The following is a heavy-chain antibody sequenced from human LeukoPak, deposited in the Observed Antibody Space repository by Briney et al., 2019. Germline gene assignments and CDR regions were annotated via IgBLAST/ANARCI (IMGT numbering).Heavy chain of an antibody. D-gene: IGHD4-17*01. Sequence: SETLSLTCAVSGYSISSGYWWSWVRQPPGKGLEWIGEVHHSGRTNYNPSLKSRVTMSVDKSKSQFSLKLTSVTAADTAVYYCARNGDYSADSWGQGTLLTVSS. J-gene: IGHJ4*02. CDR1: GYSISSGYW. V-gene: IGHV4-4*02. CDR3: ARNGDYSADS. CDR2: VHHSGRT.